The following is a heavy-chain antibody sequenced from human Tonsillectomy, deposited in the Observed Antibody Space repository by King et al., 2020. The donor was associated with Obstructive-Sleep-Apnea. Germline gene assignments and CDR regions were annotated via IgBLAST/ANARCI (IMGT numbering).Heavy chain of an antibody. J-gene: IGHJ1*01. D-gene: IGHD3-22*01. Sequence: VQLVESGGGLVQPGRSLRLSCTASGFTFGDYAMSWFRQAPGKGLEWVGFIRSKAYGGTTEYAASVKGRFTISRDDSKSIAYLQMNSLKTEDTAVYYCTTARATYYYDSSGHKPAAEYFQHWGQGTLVTVSS. CDR1: GFTFGDYA. V-gene: IGHV3-49*03. CDR2: IRSKAYGGTT. CDR3: TTARATYYYDSSGHKPAAEYFQH.